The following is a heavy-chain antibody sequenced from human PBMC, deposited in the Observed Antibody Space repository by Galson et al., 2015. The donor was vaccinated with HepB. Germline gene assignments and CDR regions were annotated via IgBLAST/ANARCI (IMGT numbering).Heavy chain of an antibody. J-gene: IGHJ4*02. CDR1: GFIFSNYG. CDR2: IGNNGHIT. V-gene: IGHV3-64D*09. D-gene: IGHD2/OR15-2a*01. Sequence: SLRLSCAASGFIFSNYGLHWVRQAPGKGLEYLAAIGNNGHITSCADSLKGRFTISRDNSKNTMSLQMSSLTTEDTAVYYCVKDQAGEFYYFDYWGQGTLVTVSS. CDR3: VKDQAGEFYYFDY.